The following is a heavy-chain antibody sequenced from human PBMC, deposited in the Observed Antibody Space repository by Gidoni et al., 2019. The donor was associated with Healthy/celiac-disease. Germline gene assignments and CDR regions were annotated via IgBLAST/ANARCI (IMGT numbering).Heavy chain of an antibody. CDR1: GFTFSSYW. CDR3: ATKPWFGGGNWFDP. CDR2: RKQDGSEK. D-gene: IGHD3-10*01. J-gene: IGHJ5*02. Sequence: EVQLVESGGGLVQPGGSLRLSCAASGFTFSSYWMSWVRQAPGKGLEWVANRKQDGSEKYYVDSVKGRFTISRDNAKNSMYLQMNSLRAEDTAVYYCATKPWFGGGNWFDPWGQGTLVTVSS. V-gene: IGHV3-7*03.